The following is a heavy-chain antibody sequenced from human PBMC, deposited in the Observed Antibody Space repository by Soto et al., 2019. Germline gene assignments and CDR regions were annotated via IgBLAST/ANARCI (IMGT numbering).Heavy chain of an antibody. CDR3: AREGHCSGGSCYHSRYY. CDR2: IYHSGST. J-gene: IGHJ4*02. V-gene: IGHV4-4*02. Sequence: SETLSLTCAVSGGSISSSNWWSWVRQPPGKGLEWIGEIYHSGSTNYNPSLKSRVTISVDKSKNQLSLKLSSVTAADTAVYYCAREGHCSGGSCYHSRYYWGQGTLVT. CDR1: GGSISSSNW. D-gene: IGHD2-15*01.